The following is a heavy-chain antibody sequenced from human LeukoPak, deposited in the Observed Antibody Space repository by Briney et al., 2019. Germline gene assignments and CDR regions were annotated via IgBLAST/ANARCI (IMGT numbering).Heavy chain of an antibody. CDR1: GFNFSTYA. Sequence: PGGSLRLSCAASGFNFSTYAMSWVRQAPGKGLEWVSAISGSGGSTYYADSVKGRFTISRDNSKNTLYLQMNSLRAEDTAVYYCAKDRSWIAKGNWFDPWGQGTLVTVSS. D-gene: IGHD2-21*01. CDR3: AKDRSWIAKGNWFDP. J-gene: IGHJ5*02. CDR2: ISGSGGST. V-gene: IGHV3-23*01.